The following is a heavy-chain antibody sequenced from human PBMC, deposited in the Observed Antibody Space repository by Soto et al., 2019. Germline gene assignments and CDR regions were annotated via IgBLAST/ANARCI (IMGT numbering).Heavy chain of an antibody. Sequence: ALSLTCSVSGVTVSCGGYSWSWIRHSPGKGLEWLGYIPHLETTDYNPTFKSRLSLSIDRTRNQFCLSLSSMIAADKAVDSCARGGGYDSFEFGGEGIKVTV. J-gene: IGHJ4*02. CDR3: ARGGGYDSFEF. CDR1: GVTVSCGGYS. D-gene: IGHD2-15*01. CDR2: IPHLETT. V-gene: IGHV4-30-2*06.